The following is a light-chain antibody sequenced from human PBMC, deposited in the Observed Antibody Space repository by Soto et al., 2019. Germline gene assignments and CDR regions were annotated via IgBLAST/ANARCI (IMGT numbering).Light chain of an antibody. CDR1: QSISSY. V-gene: IGKV1-39*01. CDR2: AAS. Sequence: DIQITQSPSSLSASXVDRVTITXXASQSISSYLNWYQQKPGKAPKVLIYAASSLQSGVPSRFSGIRSGTDFTLSISSLQPEDFATYYCQQSYSGPLTFGGGTKVDIK. CDR3: QQSYSGPLT. J-gene: IGKJ4*01.